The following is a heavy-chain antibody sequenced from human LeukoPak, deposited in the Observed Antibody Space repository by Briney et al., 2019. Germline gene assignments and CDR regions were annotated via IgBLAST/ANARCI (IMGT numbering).Heavy chain of an antibody. J-gene: IGHJ6*03. Sequence: AGGSLRLSCAASGFTFDDYGMAWVRQAPGKGLEWVSGLNWNGGRTGYADSVKGRFTISRDNAKNSLYLQMSSLRDEDTAFYYCARVAAAGNLRASYYYYMDVWGKGTTVTVSS. V-gene: IGHV3-20*04. CDR2: LNWNGGRT. D-gene: IGHD6-13*01. CDR1: GFTFDDYG. CDR3: ARVAAAGNLRASYYYYMDV.